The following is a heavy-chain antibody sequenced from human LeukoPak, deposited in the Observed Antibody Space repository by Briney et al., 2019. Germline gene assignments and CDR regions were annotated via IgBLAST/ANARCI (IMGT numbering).Heavy chain of an antibody. CDR2: INHSGST. D-gene: IGHD6-19*01. Sequence: SETLSLTCAVYGGSFSGYYWSWIRQPPGKGLEWIGEINHSGSTNYNPSLKSRVTISVDTSKNQFSLKLSSVTAADTAVYHCARRTAVAGVSWFDPWGQGTLVTVSS. J-gene: IGHJ5*02. CDR3: ARRTAVAGVSWFDP. CDR1: GGSFSGYY. V-gene: IGHV4-34*01.